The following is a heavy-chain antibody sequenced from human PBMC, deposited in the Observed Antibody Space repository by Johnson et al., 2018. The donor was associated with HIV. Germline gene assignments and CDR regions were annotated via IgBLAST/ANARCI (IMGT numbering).Heavy chain of an antibody. D-gene: IGHD6-13*01. V-gene: IGHV3-11*04. CDR2: ISSDGSTI. J-gene: IGHJ3*02. Sequence: QVQLVESGGGLVKPGGSLRLSCAASGFSFGDYYMSWIRQAPGKGLEWISYISSDGSTIDYADSVKGRFTISRDNGNNSLYLQMNSLRAEDAAVYYCASLSSSLFGAFDIWGQGTMVTVSS. CDR3: ASLSSSLFGAFDI. CDR1: GFSFGDYY.